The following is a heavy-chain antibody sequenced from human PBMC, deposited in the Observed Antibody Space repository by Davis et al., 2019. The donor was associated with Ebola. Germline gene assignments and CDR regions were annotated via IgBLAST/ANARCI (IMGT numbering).Heavy chain of an antibody. V-gene: IGHV1-18*01. J-gene: IGHJ4*02. Sequence: ASVKVSCKASGYTFTSYGISWVRQAPGQGLEWMGWISAYNGNTNYAQKLQGRVTITRDTSASTAYMELSSLRSEDTAVYYCARDLGFLEWLLLDYWGQGTLVTVSS. CDR3: ARDLGFLEWLLLDY. CDR1: GYTFTSYG. D-gene: IGHD3-3*01. CDR2: ISAYNGNT.